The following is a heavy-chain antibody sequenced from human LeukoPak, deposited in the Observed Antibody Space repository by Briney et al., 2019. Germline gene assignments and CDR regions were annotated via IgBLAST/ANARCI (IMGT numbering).Heavy chain of an antibody. CDR2: ISSSGGTI. J-gene: IGHJ6*02. Sequence: GGSLRLSCAASGFTFSDYYMSWIRQAPGKGLEWVSYISSSGGTIYYADSVKGRFTISRDNAKNSLYLQMNSLRAEDTAVYYCARDSGYGAYYYGMDVWGQGTTVTVSS. CDR3: ARDSGYGAYYYGMDV. CDR1: GFTFSDYY. D-gene: IGHD5-18*01. V-gene: IGHV3-11*01.